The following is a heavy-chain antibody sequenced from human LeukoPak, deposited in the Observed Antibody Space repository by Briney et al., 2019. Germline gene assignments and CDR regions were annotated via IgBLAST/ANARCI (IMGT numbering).Heavy chain of an antibody. CDR2: ITISGHTK. CDR1: RFDLSTYE. Sequence: GGSLRLSCAASRFDLSTYEMNWVRQAPGKGLEWIADITISGHTKNYADSVKGRFTISRDNARTSLYLQMNSLRVEDTGVYYCARGDPHADLWGQGTLVTVSS. V-gene: IGHV3-48*03. CDR3: ARGDPHADL. J-gene: IGHJ5*02.